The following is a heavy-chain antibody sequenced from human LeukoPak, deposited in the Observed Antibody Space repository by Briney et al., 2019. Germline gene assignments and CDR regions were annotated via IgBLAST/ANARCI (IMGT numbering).Heavy chain of an antibody. CDR1: GFTFSSYA. V-gene: IGHV3-30-3*01. D-gene: IGHD6-6*01. Sequence: GGSLRLSCAASGFTFSSYAMHWVRQAPGKGLEWVAVISYDGSNKYYADSVKARFTISRDNSKNTLYLQMNSLRAEDTAVYYCARRGSSSRIDYWGKGTLVTVSS. J-gene: IGHJ4*02. CDR2: ISYDGSNK. CDR3: ARRGSSSRIDY.